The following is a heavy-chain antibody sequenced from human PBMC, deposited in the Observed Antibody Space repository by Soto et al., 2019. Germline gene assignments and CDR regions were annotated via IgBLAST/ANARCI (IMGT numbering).Heavy chain of an antibody. CDR1: GGSIDSGDYY. D-gene: IGHD1-26*01. J-gene: IGHJ6*02. V-gene: IGHV4-61*08. CDR3: ARGGSIWTYYYYYYGMDV. CDR2: VNYSGTT. Sequence: ETLSLTCTVSGGSIDSGDYYWSRIRQPPGKGLEWIGYVNYSGTTNYNPFLKSRVTLSVDKSKNQFSLKLSSVTAADTAVYYCARGGSIWTYYYYYYGMDVWGQGTTVTV.